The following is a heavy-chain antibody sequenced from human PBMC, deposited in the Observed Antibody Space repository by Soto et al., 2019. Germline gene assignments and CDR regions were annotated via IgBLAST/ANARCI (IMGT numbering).Heavy chain of an antibody. CDR1: GGSISSGGYY. D-gene: IGHD3-22*01. J-gene: IGHJ4*02. Sequence: SETLSLTCTVSGGSISSGGYYWSWIRQHPGKGLEWIGYIYYSGSTYYSPSLKSRVTISVDTSKNQFSLKLSSVTAADTAVYYCASGRSYYDSSGYPDYWGQGTLVTVSS. V-gene: IGHV4-31*03. CDR2: IYYSGST. CDR3: ASGRSYYDSSGYPDY.